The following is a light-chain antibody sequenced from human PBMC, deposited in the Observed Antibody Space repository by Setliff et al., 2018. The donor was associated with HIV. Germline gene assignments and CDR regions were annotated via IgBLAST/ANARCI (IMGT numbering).Light chain of an antibody. Sequence: NFMLTQPHSVSESPGKTVTISCTRSRGNIASYYVQWYQQRPGSSPTLVIYESHKRPSGVPDRFSGSIDSSSNSASLTISGLTTEDEAYYYCQSYDVTTYVGFGRGTK. V-gene: IGLV6-57*01. CDR3: QSYDVTTYVG. CDR2: ESH. CDR1: RGNIASYY. J-gene: IGLJ2*01.